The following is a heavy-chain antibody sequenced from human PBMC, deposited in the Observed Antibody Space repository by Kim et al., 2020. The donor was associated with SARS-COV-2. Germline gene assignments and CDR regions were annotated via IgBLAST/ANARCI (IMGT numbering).Heavy chain of an antibody. CDR2: IYYSGST. J-gene: IGHJ4*02. D-gene: IGHD3-22*01. CDR3: ARSPQSWVVVTHFDY. V-gene: IGHV4-31*03. Sequence: SETLCLTCTVSGGSISSGGYYWSWIRQHPGKGLEWIGYIYYSGSTYYNPSLKSRVTISVDTSKNQFSLKLSSVTAADTAVYYCARSPQSWVVVTHFDYWGQGTLVTVSS. CDR1: GGSISSGGYY.